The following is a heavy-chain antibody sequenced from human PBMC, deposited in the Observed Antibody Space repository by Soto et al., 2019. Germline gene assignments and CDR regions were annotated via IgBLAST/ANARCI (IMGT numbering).Heavy chain of an antibody. Sequence: QVQLVQSGAEVKKPGASVKVSCKASGYTFTSYYMHWVRQAPGQGLEWMGIINPSGGSTSYAQKFEGSATMTRDTSTSTVYMELSSLRSEDTAVYYCARGYDFWSGSYYMDVWGIGTTVTVSS. J-gene: IGHJ6*03. CDR2: INPSGGST. CDR1: GYTFTSYY. V-gene: IGHV1-46*03. CDR3: ARGYDFWSGSYYMDV. D-gene: IGHD3-3*01.